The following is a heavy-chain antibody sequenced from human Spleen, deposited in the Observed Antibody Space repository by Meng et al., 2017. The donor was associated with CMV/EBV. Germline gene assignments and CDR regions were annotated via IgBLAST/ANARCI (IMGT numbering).Heavy chain of an antibody. CDR3: AKDIGIPTASAPVWSTTFAD. D-gene: IGHD2-2*01. CDR1: GFTFTSYG. Sequence: GESLKISCAGTGFTFTSYGMHWVRQAPGKGLEWVAFIRYDGGNKYHADSVKGRFTVSRDNSKSTLYLQMDSLGAADTAVYYCAKDIGIPTASAPVWSTTFADWGQGTLVTVSS. CDR2: IRYDGGNK. J-gene: IGHJ4*02. V-gene: IGHV3-30*02.